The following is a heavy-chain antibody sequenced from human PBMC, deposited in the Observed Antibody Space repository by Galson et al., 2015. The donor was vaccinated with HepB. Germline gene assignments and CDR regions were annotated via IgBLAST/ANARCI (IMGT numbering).Heavy chain of an antibody. V-gene: IGHV3-15*07. CDR2: IKSKTDGGTT. D-gene: IGHD3-3*01. CDR1: GFIFNIAW. Sequence: SLRLSCAASGFIFNIAWMNWVRQAPGEGLEWVGRIKSKTDGGTTDYAAPVKGRFTISRDDSTNTLYLQVNSLKTEDTAVYYCTTETPTIFALDDGSHDAFDMWGQGTMVTVSS. CDR3: TTETPTIFALDDGSHDAFDM. J-gene: IGHJ3*02.